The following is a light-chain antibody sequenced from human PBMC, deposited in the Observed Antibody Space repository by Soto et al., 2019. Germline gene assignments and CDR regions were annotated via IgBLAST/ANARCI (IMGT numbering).Light chain of an antibody. J-gene: IGKJ2*03. CDR3: QNYNSAPYS. CDR2: DAF. Sequence: DIQMTQSPSSLSAAVGDRVTMTCRASQGISNYLAWYQQQPGKAPKLLIYDAFTLQSGVPSRFNGSGSGTDFTLTISSLQPEDVATFYCQNYNSAPYSFGQGTKLEIK. CDR1: QGISNY. V-gene: IGKV1-27*01.